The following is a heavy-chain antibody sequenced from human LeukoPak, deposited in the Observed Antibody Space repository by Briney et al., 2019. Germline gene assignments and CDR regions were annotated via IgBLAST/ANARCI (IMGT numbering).Heavy chain of an antibody. CDR3: ASVGYCGGDCYDNWFDP. V-gene: IGHV1-2*02. Sequence: ASVKVSCKASGYTFTGYYMHWVRQAPGQGLEWMGWINPNSGGTNYAQKFQGRVTMTRDTSISTPYMELSRLRSDDTAVYYCASVGYCGGDCYDNWFDPWGQGTLVTVSS. J-gene: IGHJ5*02. CDR1: GYTFTGYY. CDR2: INPNSGGT. D-gene: IGHD2-21*02.